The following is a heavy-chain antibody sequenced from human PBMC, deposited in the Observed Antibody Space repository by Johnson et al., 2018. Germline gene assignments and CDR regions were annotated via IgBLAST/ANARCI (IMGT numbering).Heavy chain of an antibody. CDR1: GGTFSIYA. D-gene: IGHD5-24*01. Sequence: QVQLQESGAEIQTPGSSGEVSCKASGGTFSIYAISWVRQAPGQGLEWMGGIIPIFGTTNYAPKFQGRLTITADESTSTAYMERSSLRSEDTAVFYCARATTMVATIDFYYYSHMDVWGQGTTVTVSS. V-gene: IGHV1-69*01. CDR2: IIPIFGTT. CDR3: ARATTMVATIDFYYYSHMDV. J-gene: IGHJ6*02.